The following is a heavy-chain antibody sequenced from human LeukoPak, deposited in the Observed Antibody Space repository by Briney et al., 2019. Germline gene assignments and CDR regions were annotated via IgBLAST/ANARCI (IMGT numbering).Heavy chain of an antibody. V-gene: IGHV3-33*01. CDR3: ARVGSGSYFLDALDI. CDR2: IWSDGNIK. D-gene: IGHD1-26*01. Sequence: GGSLRLSCIASGFSFKNYGMHWVRQAPGKGLEWSAVIWSDGNIKYYADSVKSRFSISRDNFKNILYLQMNSLRAEDTAVYYCARVGSGSYFLDALDIWGQGTMVTVSS. CDR1: GFSFKNYG. J-gene: IGHJ3*02.